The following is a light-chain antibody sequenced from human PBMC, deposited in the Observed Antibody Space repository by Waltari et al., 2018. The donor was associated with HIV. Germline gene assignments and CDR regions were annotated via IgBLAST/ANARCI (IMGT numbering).Light chain of an antibody. V-gene: IGKV3-11*01. J-gene: IGKJ1*01. CDR2: EAS. CDR1: QRIGRD. Sequence: PGERATLSCRASQRIGRDLAWYQQRPGQAPRLVIYEASRRATGIPARFSGSGSGTDFTLIISGLEPEDFAVYYCHQRSSWLWTFGQGTKVDVK. CDR3: HQRSSWLWT.